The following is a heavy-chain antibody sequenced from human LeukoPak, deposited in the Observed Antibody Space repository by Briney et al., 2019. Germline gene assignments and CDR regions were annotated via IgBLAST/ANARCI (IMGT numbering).Heavy chain of an antibody. D-gene: IGHD3-3*01. CDR2: ISWDGGST. CDR3: ARDETYYDFWSGYNTLDY. CDR1: GFTFDDYT. V-gene: IGHV3-43*01. J-gene: IGHJ4*02. Sequence: GGSLRLSCAASGFTFDDYTMNWVRQGPGQGLDWVSLISWDGGSTDYADSVKGRFTFSRDNSKNTLYLQMNSLRAEDTAVYYCARDETYYDFWSGYNTLDYWGQGTLVTVSS.